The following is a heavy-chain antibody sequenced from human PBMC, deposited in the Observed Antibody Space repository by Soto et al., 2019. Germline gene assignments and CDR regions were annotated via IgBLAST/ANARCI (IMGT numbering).Heavy chain of an antibody. D-gene: IGHD3-22*01. CDR2: VGTNNANT. V-gene: IGHV1-18*01. CDR3: ARELNTDSSAYYSFAY. CDR1: GYSFTAYG. Sequence: QVQLVQSGPEVKMPGASVKVSCKTSGYSFTAYGLAWLRQDPGQRPEWLGWVGTNNANTNYAQKFQGRVTMTTDRHTTTTYMELRSLRSDDTAVYYCARELNTDSSAYYSFAYWGQGTLVTVSS. J-gene: IGHJ4*02.